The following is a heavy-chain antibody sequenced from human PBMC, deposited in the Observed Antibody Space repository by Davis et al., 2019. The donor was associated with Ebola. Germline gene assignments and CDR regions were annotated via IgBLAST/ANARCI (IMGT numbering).Heavy chain of an antibody. V-gene: IGHV3-30*18. CDR3: AKDRVFDP. Sequence: GGSLRLSCAAPGFTFSSYGMHWVRQAPGKGLEWVAVISYDGSNKYYADSVKGRFTISRDNSKNTLYLQMNSLRAEDTAVYYCAKDRVFDPWGQGTLVTVSS. CDR1: GFTFSSYG. J-gene: IGHJ5*02. CDR2: ISYDGSNK.